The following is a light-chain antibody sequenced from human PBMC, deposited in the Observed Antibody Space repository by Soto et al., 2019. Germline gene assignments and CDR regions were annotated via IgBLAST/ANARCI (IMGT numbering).Light chain of an antibody. J-gene: IGKJ1*01. CDR3: QQYNSYPWT. CDR1: QDIGNF. CDR2: GAS. Sequence: DIQMTQSPSSVSASVGDRFTISCRASQDIGNFLAWYQQTPGKAPRLLIHGASSLSREIPSRFSGGGTGTHFTLAISSLQPDDFATYYCQQYNSYPWTFGQGTKVDIK. V-gene: IGKV1-12*01.